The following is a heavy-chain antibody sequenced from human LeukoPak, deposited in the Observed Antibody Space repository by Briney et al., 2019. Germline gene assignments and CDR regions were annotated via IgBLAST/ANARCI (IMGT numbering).Heavy chain of an antibody. CDR1: GGSISSSSYY. Sequence: SETLSLTCTVSGGSISSSSYYWGWIRQPPGKGLEWIGSIYYSGSTYYNPSLKSRVTISVDTSKNQFSLKLSSVTAADTAVYYCARVYGYYDSSGSHKVAFDIWGQGTMVTVSS. V-gene: IGHV4-39*07. CDR3: ARVYGYYDSSGSHKVAFDI. CDR2: IYYSGST. J-gene: IGHJ3*02. D-gene: IGHD3-22*01.